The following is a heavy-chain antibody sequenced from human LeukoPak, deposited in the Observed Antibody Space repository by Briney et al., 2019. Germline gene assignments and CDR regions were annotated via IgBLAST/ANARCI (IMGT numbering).Heavy chain of an antibody. CDR1: GFTFSSYA. J-gene: IGHJ4*02. Sequence: AGGSLRLSCAASGFTFSSYAMSWVRQAPGKGLEWVSAISGVGGSTYYADSVKGRFTISRDNSKNTVYLQMNSLRADDTAVYYCAKARGWYDFDYWGQGILVTVSS. D-gene: IGHD6-19*01. CDR3: AKARGWYDFDY. CDR2: ISGVGGST. V-gene: IGHV3-23*01.